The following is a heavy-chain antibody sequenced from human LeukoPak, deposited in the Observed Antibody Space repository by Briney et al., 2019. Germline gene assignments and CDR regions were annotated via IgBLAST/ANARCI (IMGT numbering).Heavy chain of an antibody. J-gene: IGHJ3*02. D-gene: IGHD3-16*01. CDR1: GYTFNRYG. Sequence: ASVKLSCRASGYTFNRYGVNWVRQAPGQGLEWMGWIGTYNGNSNYGQNFKGRVTMTTDISTSTAYLELKSLRSDDTAVYYCARDRVGTPPGDWEYLGASNSFDIWGQGTMVTVST. CDR2: IGTYNGNS. V-gene: IGHV1-18*01. CDR3: ARDRVGTPPGDWEYLGASNSFDI.